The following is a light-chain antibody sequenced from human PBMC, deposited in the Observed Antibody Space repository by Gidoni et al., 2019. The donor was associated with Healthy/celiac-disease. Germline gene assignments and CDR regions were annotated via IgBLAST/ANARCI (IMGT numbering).Light chain of an antibody. J-gene: IGKJ2*01. CDR2: AAS. V-gene: IGKV1-8*01. CDR1: QGISSY. CDR3: QQYYSYPPYT. Sequence: AIRMTQAPSSFSPSTGDRGTITSRESQGISSYLAWYQQKPGKAPTLLIYAASTLQRGVPSSFSGSRSVTDFTLTISCLQSEDFATYYCQQYYSYPPYTFGQGTQLEIK.